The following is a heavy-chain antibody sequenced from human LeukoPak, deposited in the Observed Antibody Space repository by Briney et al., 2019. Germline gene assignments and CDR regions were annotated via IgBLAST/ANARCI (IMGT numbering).Heavy chain of an antibody. CDR1: GGSLSIYY. V-gene: IGHV4-59*01. CDR3: ARDRGGRDGYNLDAFDI. Sequence: SETLSLTCTVSGGSLSIYYWSWIRQPPGKGLEWIGDIYYSGFTNYNPSLQSRVTISVDTSKNQFSLKLSSVTAADTAVYYCARDRGGRDGYNLDAFDIWGQGTMVTVSS. D-gene: IGHD5-24*01. CDR2: IYYSGFT. J-gene: IGHJ3*02.